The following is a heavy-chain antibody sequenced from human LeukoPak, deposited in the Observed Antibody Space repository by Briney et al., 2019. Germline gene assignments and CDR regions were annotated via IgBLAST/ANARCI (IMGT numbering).Heavy chain of an antibody. Sequence: RPGGSLRLSCAASGFTFDDFGMSWVRQGPGKGLEWVSGINWNGGSTGYADSVRGRFTISRDKAKNSLYLQMKSLRAEDTAVYYCARDRLLEDRDYSSYYYMDVWGKGTTVTVSS. V-gene: IGHV3-20*04. CDR1: GFTFDDFG. CDR3: ARDRLLEDRDYSSYYYMDV. CDR2: INWNGGST. D-gene: IGHD1-1*01. J-gene: IGHJ6*03.